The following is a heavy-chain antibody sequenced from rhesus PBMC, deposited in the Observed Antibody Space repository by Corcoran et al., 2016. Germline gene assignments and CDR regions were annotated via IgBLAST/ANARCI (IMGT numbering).Heavy chain of an antibody. CDR1: GYTFTDYH. Sequence: QVQLVQSGAEVKKPGSSVKVSCKASGYTFTDYHMHWVRQAPRHGLEWMGWINPYNGNTKYAQKFQGKVTMTRDTSTSTAYMELSSLRSEDTAVYYCAREGVYTVTMFDYWGQGVLVTVSS. D-gene: IGHD4-23*01. V-gene: IGHV1S2*01. CDR2: INPYNGNT. J-gene: IGHJ4*01. CDR3: AREGVYTVTMFDY.